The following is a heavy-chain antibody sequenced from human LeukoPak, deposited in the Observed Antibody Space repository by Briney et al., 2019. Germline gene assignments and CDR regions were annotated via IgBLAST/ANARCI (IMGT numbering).Heavy chain of an antibody. D-gene: IGHD2-2*01. CDR2: ISGSGGST. V-gene: IGHV3-23*01. CDR3: AKIRAVVVPAALYYFDY. J-gene: IGHJ4*02. Sequence: GSLRLSCAASGFTFSSYAMSWVRQAPGKGLEWVSAISGSGGSTYYADSVKGRFTISRDNSKNTLYLQMNSLRAEDTAVYYCAKIRAVVVPAALYYFDYWGQGTLVTVSS. CDR1: GFTFSSYA.